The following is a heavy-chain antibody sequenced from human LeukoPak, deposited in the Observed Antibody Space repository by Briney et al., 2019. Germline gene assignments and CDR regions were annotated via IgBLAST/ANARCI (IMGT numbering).Heavy chain of an antibody. Sequence: SETLSLTCTVSGDSISSTSYYWGWIRQPPGKGLEWIGSIYYGGSTHNNPSLKSRVTISVDTSKNQFSLKLSSVTAADTAVYYCARHHAPPDWFDPWGQGTLVTVSS. J-gene: IGHJ5*02. V-gene: IGHV4-39*01. CDR3: ARHHAPPDWFDP. CDR1: GDSISSTSYY. CDR2: IYYGGST.